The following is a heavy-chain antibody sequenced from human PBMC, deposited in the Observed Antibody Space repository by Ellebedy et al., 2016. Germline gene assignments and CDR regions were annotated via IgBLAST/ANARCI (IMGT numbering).Heavy chain of an antibody. CDR2: IIPILGIA. CDR1: GGTFSSYA. CDR3: ARDQLGPTRYYGMDV. J-gene: IGHJ6*02. D-gene: IGHD2-15*01. Sequence: SVKVSXXASGGTFSSYAISWVRQAPGQGLEWMGRIIPILGIANYAQKFQGRVTITADKSTSTAYMELSSLRSEDTAVYYCARDQLGPTRYYGMDVWGQGTTVTVSS. V-gene: IGHV1-69*04.